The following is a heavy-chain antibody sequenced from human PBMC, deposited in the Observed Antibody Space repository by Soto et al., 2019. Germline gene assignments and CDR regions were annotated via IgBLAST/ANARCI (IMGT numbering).Heavy chain of an antibody. CDR2: ISGYNGNT. CDR3: ARDVFCGGAPACPDMDV. V-gene: IGHV1-18*01. Sequence: ASVKVSCKASGYTFSGYSITWVRQAPGQGLEWMGRISGYNGNTNYARTLRDRLTLTTDTSTSTAYMELRSLTSDDTAVYYCARDVFCGGAPACPDMDVWGQGTTVTVSS. J-gene: IGHJ6*02. CDR1: GYTFSGYS. D-gene: IGHD2-21*01.